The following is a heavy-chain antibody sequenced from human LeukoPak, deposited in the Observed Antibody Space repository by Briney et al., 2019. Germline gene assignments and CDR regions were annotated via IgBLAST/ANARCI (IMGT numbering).Heavy chain of an antibody. Sequence: GASVKVSCKASGYTFTDYYIHWVRQAPGQGLEWMGIISPSGGSSSYAQKFQGRVTMTRDKSTSTAYMEVRSLRSDDTAVYYCARAGSTWYGDSSGSETWGQGTLVTVSS. D-gene: IGHD6-13*01. CDR3: ARAGSTWYGDSSGSET. J-gene: IGHJ5*02. CDR1: GYTFTDYY. V-gene: IGHV1-46*01. CDR2: ISPSGGSS.